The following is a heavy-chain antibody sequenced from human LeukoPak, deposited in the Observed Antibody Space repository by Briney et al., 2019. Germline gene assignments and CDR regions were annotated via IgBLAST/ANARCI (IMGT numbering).Heavy chain of an antibody. J-gene: IGHJ4*02. Sequence: PSQTLSLTCTVSGGSISSGVYYWSWIRQPPGKGLEWIGYIYYSGSTNYNPSLKSRVTISVDTSKNQFSLKLSSVTAADTAVYYCARDSWYVGLYWGQGTLVTVSS. CDR1: GGSISSGVYY. D-gene: IGHD6-13*01. V-gene: IGHV4-61*08. CDR3: ARDSWYVGLY. CDR2: IYYSGST.